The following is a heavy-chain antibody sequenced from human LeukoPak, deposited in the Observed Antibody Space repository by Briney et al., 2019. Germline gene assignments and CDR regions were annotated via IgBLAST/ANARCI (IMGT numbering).Heavy chain of an antibody. CDR3: ARDRNVMDV. Sequence: SETLSLTCIVSGGSISKYYWSWIRQPPGKGLEWIGYISYSGNAKYNSSLKSRVTISLDTSKNQFSLKLTSVTAADTAVYYCARDRNVMDVWGQGTTVTVSS. CDR1: GGSISKYY. V-gene: IGHV4-59*01. J-gene: IGHJ6*02. CDR2: ISYSGNA.